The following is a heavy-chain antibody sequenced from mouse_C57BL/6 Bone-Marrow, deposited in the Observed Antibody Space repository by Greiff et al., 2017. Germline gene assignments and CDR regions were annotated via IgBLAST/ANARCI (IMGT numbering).Heavy chain of an antibody. V-gene: IGHV10-1*01. CDR1: GFSFNTYA. D-gene: IGHD1-1*01. Sequence: EVMLVESGGGLVQPKGSLKLSCAASGFSFNTYAMNWVRQAPGKGLEWVARIRSKSNNYATYYADSVKDRFTISRDDSESMLYLQMNNLKTEDTAMYYCVRQYYGSALLLAYWGQGTLVTVSA. CDR2: IRSKSNNYAT. CDR3: VRQYYGSALLLAY. J-gene: IGHJ3*01.